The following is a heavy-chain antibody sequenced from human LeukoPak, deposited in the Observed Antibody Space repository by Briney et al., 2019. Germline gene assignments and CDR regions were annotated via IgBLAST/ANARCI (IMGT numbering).Heavy chain of an antibody. CDR2: ISSSSSYI. D-gene: IGHD3-16*01. J-gene: IGHJ4*02. V-gene: IGHV3-21*01. CDR1: GFTFSSYS. CDR3: ARSLRPTYYDYVWGSYSPSTFDY. Sequence: GGSLRLSYAASGFTFSSYSMNWVRQAPGKGLEWVSSISSSSSYIYYADSVKGRFTISRDNAKNSLYLQMNSLRAEDTAVYYCARSLRPTYYDYVWGSYSPSTFDYWGQGTLVTVSS.